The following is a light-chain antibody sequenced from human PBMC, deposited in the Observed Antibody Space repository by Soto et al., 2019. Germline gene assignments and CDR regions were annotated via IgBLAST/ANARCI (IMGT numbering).Light chain of an antibody. Sequence: ETVMTQSPGTLSESQGERATLSCRASKSVSNNLAWYQQKPGQAPRLLIYGASARANGIPARFSGSGFGTEFTLTISSLQSEDFGVYYCQQYNEWPLTFGGGTKVEIK. CDR1: KSVSNN. J-gene: IGKJ4*01. CDR2: GAS. V-gene: IGKV3-15*01. CDR3: QQYNEWPLT.